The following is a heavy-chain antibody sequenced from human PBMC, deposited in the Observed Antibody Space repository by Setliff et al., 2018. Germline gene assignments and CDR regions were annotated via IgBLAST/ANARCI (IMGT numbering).Heavy chain of an antibody. CDR1: GGTFGNHG. Sequence: ASVKVSCKASGGTFGNHGISWVRQAPGQGLEWMGGIIAYNGNTNYAQKLQGRVTMTTDTSTSTAYMELRSLRSDDTAVYYCARETRNHYVASYYYGMDVWGQGTTVTVSS. J-gene: IGHJ6*02. V-gene: IGHV1-18*01. CDR3: ARETRNHYVASYYYGMDV. D-gene: IGHD4-17*01. CDR2: IIAYNGNT.